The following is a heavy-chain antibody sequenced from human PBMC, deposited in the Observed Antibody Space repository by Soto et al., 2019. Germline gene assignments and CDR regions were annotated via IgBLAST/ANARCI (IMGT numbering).Heavy chain of an antibody. V-gene: IGHV4-38-2*01. CDR3: ARGVNYYDSSCLYPRDY. CDR1: GYTLTTFSN. Sequence: SGTLSLTCAASGYTLTTFSNSCLVRRPPERGLEWIASVYHSGRTSYNPSLDSQVTISVDTAKNQFSLRLSSVTAADTAVYFCARGVNYYDSSCLYPRDYWGQGILVTVSS. CDR2: VYHSGRT. D-gene: IGHD3-22*01. J-gene: IGHJ4*02.